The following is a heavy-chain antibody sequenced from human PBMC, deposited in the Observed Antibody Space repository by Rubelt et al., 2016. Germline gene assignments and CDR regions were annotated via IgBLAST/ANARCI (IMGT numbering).Heavy chain of an antibody. CDR2: IYYSGTT. D-gene: IGHD2-8*02. Sequence: QVQLQESSPGLVKPSETLSLSCSVSGGSFSDYYWSWIRQPPGKGLEWIGHIYYSGTTNYSPSLKSRVAMSVDTSENQFTRKLSSVTAADTAVYYCARSTAHSDFDYWGQGTLVTVSS. J-gene: IGHJ4*02. CDR3: ARSTAHSDFDY. CDR1: GGSFSDYY. V-gene: IGHV4-59*01.